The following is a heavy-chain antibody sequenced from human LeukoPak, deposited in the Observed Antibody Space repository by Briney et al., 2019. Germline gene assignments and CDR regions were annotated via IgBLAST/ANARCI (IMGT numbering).Heavy chain of an antibody. CDR2: ISGSGGST. Sequence: PGGSLRLSCAASGFTFSNYAMSWVRQAPGKGLEWVSTISGSGGSTYYADSVKGQFTISRDNSKNTLYLQMNSLRAEDTAVYYCARDRSPIAAAGLDYWGQGTLVTVSS. CDR1: GFTFSNYA. V-gene: IGHV3-23*01. D-gene: IGHD6-13*01. CDR3: ARDRSPIAAAGLDY. J-gene: IGHJ4*02.